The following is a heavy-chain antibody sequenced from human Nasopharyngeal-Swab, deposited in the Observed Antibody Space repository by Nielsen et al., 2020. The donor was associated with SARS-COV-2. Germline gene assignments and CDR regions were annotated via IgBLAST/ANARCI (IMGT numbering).Heavy chain of an antibody. V-gene: IGHV3-30-3*01. CDR2: ISYDGSNK. CDR1: GFTFSRYT. Sequence: GESLKISCAASGFTFSRYTMYWVRQAPGKGLEWVAVISYDGSNKYYADSVKGRFTISRDISKNTLYLQMNSLRAEDTAVFYCASTPLDSSGYYYAFHYWGRGTRVTVSS. J-gene: IGHJ4*02. D-gene: IGHD3-22*01. CDR3: ASTPLDSSGYYYAFHY.